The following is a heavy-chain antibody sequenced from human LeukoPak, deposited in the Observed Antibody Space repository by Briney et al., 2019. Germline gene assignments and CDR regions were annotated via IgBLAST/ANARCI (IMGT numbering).Heavy chain of an antibody. CDR2: ISAYKGNT. J-gene: IGHJ6*02. CDR1: GYTFTSYG. CDR3: ARSVYCSGGSCYGHYYYYGMDV. V-gene: IGHV1-18*01. D-gene: IGHD2-15*01. Sequence: ASVKVSCKASGYTFTSYGISWVRQAPGEGREWRGGISAYKGNTNYAQKLQGRVTITTDTYTSRAYMALRSLRSAHTAVYYCARSVYCSGGSCYGHYYYYGMDVWGQGNTVTVSS.